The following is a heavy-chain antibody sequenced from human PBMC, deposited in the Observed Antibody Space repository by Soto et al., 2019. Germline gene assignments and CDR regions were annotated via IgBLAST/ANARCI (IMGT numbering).Heavy chain of an antibody. CDR1: GGPISSGGYY. V-gene: IGHV4-31*03. J-gene: IGHJ4*02. CDR3: ARRVRYDSTLSDY. CDR2: IYYSGST. D-gene: IGHD3-22*01. Sequence: SETLSLTCTVSGGPISSGGYYWSWIRQHPGKGLEWIGYIYYSGSTYYNPSLKSRVTISVDTSKNQFSLKLSSVTAADTAVYYCARRVRYDSTLSDYWGQGTLVTVSS.